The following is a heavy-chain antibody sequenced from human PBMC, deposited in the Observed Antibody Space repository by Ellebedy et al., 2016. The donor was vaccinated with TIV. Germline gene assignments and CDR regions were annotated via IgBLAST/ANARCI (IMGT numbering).Heavy chain of an antibody. V-gene: IGHV3-7*03. CDR2: ILQDGNGK. J-gene: IGHJ4*02. D-gene: IGHD2-15*01. CDR3: VKDTITSVVAATSRFDS. Sequence: PGGSLRLSCAASGFSFSDYCMTWVRQGPGKGLEWVARILQDGNGKYYVDSVKGRFTVSRDNAKSSLYLQIASLRTEDPAFYYCVKDTITSVVAATSRFDSWGQGVLVNVSS. CDR1: GFSFSDYC.